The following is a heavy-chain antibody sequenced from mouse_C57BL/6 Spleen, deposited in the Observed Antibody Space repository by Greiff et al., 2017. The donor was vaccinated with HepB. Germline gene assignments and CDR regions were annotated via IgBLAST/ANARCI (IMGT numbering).Heavy chain of an antibody. Sequence: VQLQQSGPGLVAPSQSLSITCTVSGFSLTSYGVHWVRQPPGKGLEWLVVIWSDGSTTYNSALKSRLSISKDNSKSQVFLKMNSLQTDDTAMYYCARHGGLYGNDEGWFAYWGQGTLVTVSA. CDR2: IWSDGST. V-gene: IGHV2-6-1*01. J-gene: IGHJ3*01. D-gene: IGHD2-2*01. CDR3: ARHGGLYGNDEGWFAY. CDR1: GFSLTSYG.